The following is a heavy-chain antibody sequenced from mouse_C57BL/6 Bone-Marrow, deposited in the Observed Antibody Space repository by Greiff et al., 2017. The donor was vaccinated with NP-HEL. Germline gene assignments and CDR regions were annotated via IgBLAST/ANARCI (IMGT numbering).Heavy chain of an antibody. CDR1: GFTFSDYG. CDR3: ARHYYGSSYWYFDV. V-gene: IGHV5-15*01. CDR2: ISNLAYSI. D-gene: IGHD1-1*01. Sequence: EVKLVESGGGLVQPGGSLKLSCAASGFTFSDYGMAWVRQAPRTGPEGVAFISNLAYSIYYADTVTGRFTISRENAKNTLYLEMSSLRSEDTAMYYCARHYYGSSYWYFDVWGTGTTVTVSS. J-gene: IGHJ1*03.